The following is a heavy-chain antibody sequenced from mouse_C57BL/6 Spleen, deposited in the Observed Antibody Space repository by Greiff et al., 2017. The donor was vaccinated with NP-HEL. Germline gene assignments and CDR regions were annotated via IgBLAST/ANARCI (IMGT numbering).Heavy chain of an antibody. CDR3: ARSGDYDRFFDY. V-gene: IGHV1-59*01. Sequence: QVQLQQPGAELVRPGTSVKLSCKASGYTFTSYWMHWVKQRPGQGLEWIGVIDPSDSYTNYNQKFKGKATLTVDTSSSTAYMQLSSLTSEDSAVYYCARSGDYDRFFDYWGQGTTLTVSS. CDR2: IDPSDSYT. J-gene: IGHJ2*01. D-gene: IGHD2-4*01. CDR1: GYTFTSYW.